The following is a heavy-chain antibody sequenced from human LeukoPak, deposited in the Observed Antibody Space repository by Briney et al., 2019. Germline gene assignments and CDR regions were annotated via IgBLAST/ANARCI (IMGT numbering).Heavy chain of an antibody. Sequence: GGSLRLSCAASGFIFSSYAMSWVRQAPGKGLEWVSVISGSGGSTYYADSVKGRFTISRDNSKNTLYLQMNSLRAEDTAVYYCARRSYSSGWYEDYWGQGTLVTVSS. CDR1: GFIFSSYA. CDR3: ARRSYSSGWYEDY. J-gene: IGHJ4*02. CDR2: ISGSGGST. D-gene: IGHD6-19*01. V-gene: IGHV3-23*01.